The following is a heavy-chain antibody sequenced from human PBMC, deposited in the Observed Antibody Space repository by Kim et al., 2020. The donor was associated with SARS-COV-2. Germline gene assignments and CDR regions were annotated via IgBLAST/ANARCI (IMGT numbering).Heavy chain of an antibody. Sequence: SETLSLTCTVSGGSVSSGSYYWSWIRQPPGKGLEWIGYIYYSGSTNYNPSLKSRVTISVDTSKNQFSLKLSSVTAADTAVYYCARGGNYYGSGSYLADFDYWGQGTLVTVSS. CDR3: ARGGNYYGSGSYLADFDY. D-gene: IGHD3-10*01. CDR2: IYYSGST. J-gene: IGHJ4*02. CDR1: GGSVSSGSYY. V-gene: IGHV4-61*01.